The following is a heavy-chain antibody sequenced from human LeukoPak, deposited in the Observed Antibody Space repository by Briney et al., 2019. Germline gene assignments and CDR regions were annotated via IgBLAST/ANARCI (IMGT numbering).Heavy chain of an antibody. CDR1: GFTVSSSY. D-gene: IGHD5-18*01. CDR2: IYSGGST. CDR3: VRGTYSSDN. Sequence: PGGSLRLSCAASGFTVSSSYMTWVIQAPGKGLEWVSVIYSGGSTYYADSVKGRFTISRDNSGNTLFLQMNSLRAEDTALYYCVRGTYSSDNWGQGTLVTVSS. J-gene: IGHJ4*02. V-gene: IGHV3-53*01.